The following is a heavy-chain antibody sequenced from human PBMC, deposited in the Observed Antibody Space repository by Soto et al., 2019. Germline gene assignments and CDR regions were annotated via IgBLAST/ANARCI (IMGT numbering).Heavy chain of an antibody. CDR3: AKGLWPNYYYYYGMDV. J-gene: IGHJ6*02. CDR1: GFTFSSYA. Sequence: GGSLRLSCAASGFTFSSYAMSWVRQAPGKGLEWVSAISGSGGSTYYADSVKGRFTISRDNSKNTLYLQMNSLRAEDTAVYYCAKGLWPNYYYYYGMDVWGQGTTVTVSS. D-gene: IGHD3-10*01. CDR2: ISGSGGST. V-gene: IGHV3-23*01.